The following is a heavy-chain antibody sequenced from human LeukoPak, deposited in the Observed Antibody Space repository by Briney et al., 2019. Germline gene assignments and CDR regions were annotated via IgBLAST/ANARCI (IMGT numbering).Heavy chain of an antibody. V-gene: IGHV3-11*04. CDR1: GFTFSDYY. Sequence: GGSLRLSCAASGFTFSDYYMSWIRQAPGKGLEWVSYISSSGSTIYYADSVKGRFTISRDNAKNSLYLQMSSLRAEDTAVYYCASILWLYYYGRGGAFDIWGQGTMVTVSS. D-gene: IGHD3-10*02. CDR3: ASILWLYYYGRGGAFDI. CDR2: ISSSGSTI. J-gene: IGHJ3*02.